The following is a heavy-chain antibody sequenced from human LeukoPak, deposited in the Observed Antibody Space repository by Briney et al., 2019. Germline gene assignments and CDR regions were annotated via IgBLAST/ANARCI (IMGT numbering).Heavy chain of an antibody. J-gene: IGHJ4*02. CDR2: VTPNGGGT. Sequence: PGGSLRLSCSASGFTFSTYAMTWVRQAPGKGLEWVAAVTPNGGGTYYTGSVEGRFTISRDNSKNTLYLQMNSLRAEDTAVYYCAARGDYWGQGTLVTVSS. CDR1: GFTFSTYA. CDR3: AARGDY. V-gene: IGHV3-23*01. D-gene: IGHD3-10*01.